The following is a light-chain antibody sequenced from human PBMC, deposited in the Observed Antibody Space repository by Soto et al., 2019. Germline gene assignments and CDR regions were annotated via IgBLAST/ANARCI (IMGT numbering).Light chain of an antibody. J-gene: IGKJ1*01. CDR3: QQYTSYWT. V-gene: IGKV1-5*01. CDR2: DAS. CDR1: QSISSW. Sequence: GDRVTITCRASQSISSWLAWYQQKPGKAPNLLIYDASTLESGVPSRFSGSGFGTEFTLTISSLQPDDLATYYCQQYTSYWTFGQGTKVDIK.